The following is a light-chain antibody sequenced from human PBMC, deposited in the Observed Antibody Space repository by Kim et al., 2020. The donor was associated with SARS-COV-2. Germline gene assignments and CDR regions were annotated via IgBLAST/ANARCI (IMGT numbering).Light chain of an antibody. Sequence: ASLGDRVTITCRPSQSIRNDLSWYQQKPGPAPKVLVYAASSLQPAVPSRFSGSGSDTDFTLTISSLQPEDAATYYCLQDYTYPWTFGQGTKVDIK. CDR1: QSIRND. V-gene: IGKV1-6*01. CDR3: LQDYTYPWT. CDR2: AAS. J-gene: IGKJ1*01.